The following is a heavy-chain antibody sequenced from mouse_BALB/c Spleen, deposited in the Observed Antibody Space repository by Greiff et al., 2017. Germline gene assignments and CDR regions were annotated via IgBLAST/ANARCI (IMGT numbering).Heavy chain of an antibody. V-gene: IGHV5-12-2*01. CDR1: GFTFSSYT. D-gene: IGHD2-1*01. CDR3: ERQEGNYRFAY. CDR2: ISNGGGST. Sequence: EVNVVESGGGLVQPGGSLKLSCAAPGFTFSSYTMSWVRQTPEKRLEWVAYISNGGGSTYYPDTVKGRFTISRDNAKNTLYLQMSSLKSEDTAMYYCERQEGNYRFAYWGQGTLVTVSA. J-gene: IGHJ3*01.